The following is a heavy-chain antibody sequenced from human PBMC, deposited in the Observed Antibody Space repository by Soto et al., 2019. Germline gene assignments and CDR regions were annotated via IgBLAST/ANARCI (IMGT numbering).Heavy chain of an antibody. CDR3: ARHYYDILTGYVSYYFDY. CDR1: GGSISSSSYY. J-gene: IGHJ4*02. D-gene: IGHD3-9*01. CDR2: IYYSGST. Sequence: SETLSLTCTVSGGSISSSSYYWGWILQPPGKGLEWIGSIYYSGSTYYNPSLKSRVTISVDTSKNQFSLKLSSVTAADTAVYYCARHYYDILTGYVSYYFDYWGQGTLVTVS. V-gene: IGHV4-39*01.